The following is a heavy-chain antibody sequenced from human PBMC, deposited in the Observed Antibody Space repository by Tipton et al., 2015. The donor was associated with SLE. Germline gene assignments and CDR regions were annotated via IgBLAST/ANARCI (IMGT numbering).Heavy chain of an antibody. CDR3: ARTEQGTGSYYRLVFEI. CDR1: GGSISDSSHY. Sequence: TLSLTCTVSGGSISDSSHYWVWIRQPPGKGLEWIGEIYHSGSTNYNPSLKSRVTISVDTSKNQFSLKLSSVTAADTAVYYCARTEQGTGSYYRLVFEIWGQGTLVTVSS. V-gene: IGHV4-39*07. D-gene: IGHD3-10*01. CDR2: IYHSGST. J-gene: IGHJ4*02.